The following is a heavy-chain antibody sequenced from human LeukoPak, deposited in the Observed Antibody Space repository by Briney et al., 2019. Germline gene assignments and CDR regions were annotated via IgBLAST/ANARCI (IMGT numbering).Heavy chain of an antibody. CDR1: GYTFTTYG. Sequence: GASLKLSCQASGYTFTTYGITWVRHAPGHGLESMGWISVYNGHTNYAQRLQCRVTMTTDTSTSTAYMELRSQRSDDTAVYYCARDPRGSGSYYNEYWGQGTLVTVSS. CDR3: ARDPRGSGSYYNEY. D-gene: IGHD3-10*01. J-gene: IGHJ4*02. V-gene: IGHV1-18*01. CDR2: ISVYNGHT.